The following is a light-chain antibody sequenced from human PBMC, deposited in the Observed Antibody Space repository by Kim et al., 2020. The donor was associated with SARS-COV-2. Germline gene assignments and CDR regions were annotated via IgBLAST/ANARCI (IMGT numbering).Light chain of an antibody. CDR1: QSLSSN. Sequence: EIVMTQSPATLSVSPGERATLSCRASQSLSSNLVWYQQKPGQAPRLLIYGASTRATGIPARFSGSGSGTEFTLTISSLQSEDFAVYYCQQYNNWPRTFGQGTKVDIK. CDR2: GAS. J-gene: IGKJ1*01. CDR3: QQYNNWPRT. V-gene: IGKV3-15*01.